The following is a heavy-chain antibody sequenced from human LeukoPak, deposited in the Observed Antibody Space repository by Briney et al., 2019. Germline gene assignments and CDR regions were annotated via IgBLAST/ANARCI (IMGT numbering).Heavy chain of an antibody. CDR2: INPSGGST. J-gene: IGHJ6*02. D-gene: IGHD2-2*01. Sequence: ASVKVSCKASGYTFTSYYMHWVRQAPGQGLEWMGIINPSGGSTSYAQKFQGRVTMTRDTSTSTVYMELSSLRSEDTAVYYRASPVGVPAAMGRDYYYYYGMDVWGQGTTVTVS. CDR3: ASPVGVPAAMGRDYYYYYGMDV. CDR1: GYTFTSYY. V-gene: IGHV1-46*01.